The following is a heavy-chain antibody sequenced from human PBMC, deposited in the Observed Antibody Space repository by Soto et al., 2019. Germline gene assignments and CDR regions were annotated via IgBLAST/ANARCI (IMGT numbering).Heavy chain of an antibody. Sequence: PGDYLKISCQVSGYTLTIYWIGWVRQMPGKGLEWMGIIYPSDSDTRYSPSFQGQVTISADQSINTAYLQWDSLKASDTASYYCERPANTLAAHFDLGGQGT. CDR2: IYPSDSDT. J-gene: IGHJ4*02. CDR1: GYTLTIYW. CDR3: ERPANTLAAHFDL. V-gene: IGHV5-51*01. D-gene: IGHD6-13*01.